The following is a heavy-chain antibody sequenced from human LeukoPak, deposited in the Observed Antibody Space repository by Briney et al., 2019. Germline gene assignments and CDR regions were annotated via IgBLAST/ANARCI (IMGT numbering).Heavy chain of an antibody. V-gene: IGHV3-74*01. CDR3: VSFASGSRSY. CDR1: GFTFSSYW. D-gene: IGHD3-10*01. J-gene: IGHJ4*02. Sequence: PGGSLRLSCAASGFTFSSYWMHWVRQAPGQGLVWVSRINSDGSSTTYADSVKGRFTISRDNAKNTLYLQMNSLRAEDTAMYYCVSFASGSRSYWGQGTLVTVSS. CDR2: INSDGSST.